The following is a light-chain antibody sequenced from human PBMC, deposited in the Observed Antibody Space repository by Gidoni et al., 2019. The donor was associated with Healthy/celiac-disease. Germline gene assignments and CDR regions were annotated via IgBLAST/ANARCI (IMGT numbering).Light chain of an antibody. CDR2: WAS. CDR3: QQYYSTPWT. CDR1: QSVLSSSNNKNY. Sequence: IVMTQSPASLSLSLGERATINCTSSQSVLSSSNNKNYLAWYQQKPGQPPKLLIYWASTRESGVPDRFSGSGSGTDFTLTISSLQAEDVAVYYCQQYYSTPWTFGQGTKVEIK. V-gene: IGKV4-1*01. J-gene: IGKJ1*01.